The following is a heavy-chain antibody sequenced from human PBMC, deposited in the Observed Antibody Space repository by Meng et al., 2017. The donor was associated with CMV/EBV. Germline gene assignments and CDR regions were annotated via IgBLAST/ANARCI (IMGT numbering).Heavy chain of an antibody. D-gene: IGHD2-2*01. CDR1: GFTFSSYE. Sequence: GESLKISCAASGFTFSSYEMNWVRQAPGKGLEWVSYIRSSGSTIYYADSVKGRFTISRDNAKNSLYLQMNSLRAEDTAVYYCAINAYVVVPAATDYFDYWGQGTLVTVSS. CDR3: AINAYVVVPAATDYFDY. CDR2: IRSSGSTI. V-gene: IGHV3-48*03. J-gene: IGHJ4*02.